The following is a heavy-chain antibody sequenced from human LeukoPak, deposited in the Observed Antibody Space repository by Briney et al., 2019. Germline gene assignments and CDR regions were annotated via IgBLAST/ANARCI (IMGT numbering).Heavy chain of an antibody. D-gene: IGHD3-22*01. J-gene: IGHJ4*02. CDR1: GSTFTAYY. Sequence: GASVKVSCKASGSTFTAYYIHWVRQAPGQGLEWMGWFNPNSGGTNYAQEFQGRVTMTRDTSISTAYMELSRLRSDDTAVYYCAREYYFDNSGYYGVGDYWGQGTLVTVSS. CDR3: AREYYFDNSGYYGVGDY. V-gene: IGHV1-2*02. CDR2: FNPNSGGT.